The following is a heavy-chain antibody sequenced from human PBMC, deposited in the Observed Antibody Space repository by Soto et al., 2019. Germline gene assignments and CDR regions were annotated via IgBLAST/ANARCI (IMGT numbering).Heavy chain of an antibody. CDR1: GFTFSNYA. V-gene: IGHV3-23*01. CDR3: AKKGSSSWFNWFDP. J-gene: IGHJ5*02. D-gene: IGHD6-13*01. Sequence: GGSLRLSCAASGFTFSNYAMNWVRQAPGKGLERVSTISGSAVYTYYADTVKGRFTISRDNSKNTVFLHMNSLRADDTAIYYCAKKGSSSWFNWFDPWGQGTLVTVSS. CDR2: ISGSAVYT.